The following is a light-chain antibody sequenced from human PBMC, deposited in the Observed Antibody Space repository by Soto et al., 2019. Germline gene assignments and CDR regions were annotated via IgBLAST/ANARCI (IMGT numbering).Light chain of an antibody. CDR1: QTVSSN. CDR2: GAS. J-gene: IGKJ1*01. V-gene: IGKV3-15*01. Sequence: EIVMTQSPATLSVSPGESATLSCRASQTVSSNLAWYQQKPGQAPRLLIYGASTRATGMLARFSGSGSGTEFTLTISSLQSEDFAVYYCQQYNNWPPWTFGQGTKVEVK. CDR3: QQYNNWPPWT.